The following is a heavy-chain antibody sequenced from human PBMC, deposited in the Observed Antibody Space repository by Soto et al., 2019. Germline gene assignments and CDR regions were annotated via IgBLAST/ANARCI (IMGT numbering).Heavy chain of an antibody. CDR3: ARGNGYNSRPEFDY. D-gene: IGHD5-12*01. CDR1: GGSVSSGSYY. V-gene: IGHV4-61*01. CDR2: IYYSGST. J-gene: IGHJ4*02. Sequence: QVQLQESGPGLVKPSETLSLTCTVSGGSVSSGSYYWSWIRQPPGKGLEWIGYIYYSGSTNYNPSLKSRVTISVDTSKNQFSLKLSSVTAADTAVYYCARGNGYNSRPEFDYWGQGTLVTVSS.